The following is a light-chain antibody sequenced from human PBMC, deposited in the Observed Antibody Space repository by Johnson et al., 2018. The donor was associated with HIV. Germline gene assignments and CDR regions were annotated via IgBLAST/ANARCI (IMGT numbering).Light chain of an antibody. CDR1: SSNIGNNY. CDR2: ENN. V-gene: IGLV1-51*02. Sequence: QSVLSQPPSVSAAPGQKVTISCSGSSSNIGNNYVSWYQQLPGTAPKFLIYENNKRPSGIPDRFSGSKSGTSATLGITGLQTGDEADYYCGTWDSSLSAYVFGNGTKVNDL. J-gene: IGLJ1*01. CDR3: GTWDSSLSAYV.